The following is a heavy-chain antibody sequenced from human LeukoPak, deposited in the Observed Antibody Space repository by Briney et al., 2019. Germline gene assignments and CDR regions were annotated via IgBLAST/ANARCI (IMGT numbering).Heavy chain of an antibody. CDR2: FDPEDGET. CDR1: GYTLTELS. D-gene: IGHD5-12*01. V-gene: IGHV1-24*01. CDR3: ATTASNSGYDLGWFDP. J-gene: IGHJ5*02. Sequence: ASVKVSCKVSGYTLTELSMHWVRQPPGKGLEWMGGFDPEDGETIYAQKFQGRVTMTEGTSTDTAYMELSSLRSEDTAVYYCATTASNSGYDLGWFDPWGQGTLVTVSS.